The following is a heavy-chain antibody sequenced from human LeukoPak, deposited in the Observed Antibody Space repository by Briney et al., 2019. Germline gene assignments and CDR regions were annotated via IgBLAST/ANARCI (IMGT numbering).Heavy chain of an antibody. CDR3: ARDAYYYDSSGYRYYYYGMDV. Sequence: SETLSLTCTVSGGSISSYYWSWIRQPPGKGLEWIGYIYYSGSTNYSPSLKSRVTISVDTSKNQFSLKLSSVTAAGTAVYYCARDAYYYDSSGYRYYYYGMDVWGQGTTVTVSS. CDR2: IYYSGST. J-gene: IGHJ6*02. V-gene: IGHV4-59*01. D-gene: IGHD3-22*01. CDR1: GGSISSYY.